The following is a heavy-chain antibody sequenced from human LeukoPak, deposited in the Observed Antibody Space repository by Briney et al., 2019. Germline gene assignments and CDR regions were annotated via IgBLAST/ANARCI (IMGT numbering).Heavy chain of an antibody. Sequence: GASVKVSCKASGGTFSSYAISWVRQAPGQGLEWMGRIIPILGIANYAQKFQGRVTITADKSTSTAYMELSSLRSDDTVVYYCARDLEMATHPNFDYWGQGTLVTVSS. CDR2: IIPILGIA. CDR1: GGTFSSYA. J-gene: IGHJ4*02. CDR3: ARDLEMATHPNFDY. V-gene: IGHV1-69*04. D-gene: IGHD5-24*01.